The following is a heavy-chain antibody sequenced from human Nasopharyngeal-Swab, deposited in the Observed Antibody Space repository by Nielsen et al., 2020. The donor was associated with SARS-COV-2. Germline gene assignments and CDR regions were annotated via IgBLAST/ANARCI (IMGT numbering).Heavy chain of an antibody. CDR2: IYPGDSDT. Sequence: GRQMPGKGLEWMGIIYPGDSDTRYSPSFQGQVTISADKSISTAYLQWSSLKASDTAMYYCASTQAQDYYYGMDVWGQGTTVTVSS. V-gene: IGHV5-51*01. D-gene: IGHD5/OR15-5a*01. CDR3: ASTQAQDYYYGMDV. J-gene: IGHJ6*02.